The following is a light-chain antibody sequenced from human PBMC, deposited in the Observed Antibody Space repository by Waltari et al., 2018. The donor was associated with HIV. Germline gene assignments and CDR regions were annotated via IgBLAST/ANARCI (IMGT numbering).Light chain of an antibody. J-gene: IGKJ4*01. Sequence: AIQLTQSPSSISAPFGDRVTITCRTSQGITNAIAWYQQRPGKPPKLLIYEASNLDSGVPSRFSGSGSGTDFTLTISSLQPEDFATYYCQQFQTFPLTFGGGTNIEIK. CDR2: EAS. CDR1: QGITNA. V-gene: IGKV1-13*02. CDR3: QQFQTFPLT.